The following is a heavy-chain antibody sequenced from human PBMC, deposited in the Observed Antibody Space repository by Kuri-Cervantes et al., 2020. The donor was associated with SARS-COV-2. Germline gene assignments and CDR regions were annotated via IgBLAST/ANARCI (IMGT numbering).Heavy chain of an antibody. D-gene: IGHD3-10*01. CDR3: ASQTEIYGSGSYYFDY. J-gene: IGHJ4*02. CDR2: INAGNGNT. Sequence: ASVKVSCKASGYTFTSYAMHWVRQAPGQRLEWMGWINAGNGNTKYSQKFQGRVTITRDTSASTAYMELSSLRSEDTAVYYCASQTEIYGSGSYYFDYWGQGTLVTVSS. CDR1: GYTFTSYA. V-gene: IGHV1-3*01.